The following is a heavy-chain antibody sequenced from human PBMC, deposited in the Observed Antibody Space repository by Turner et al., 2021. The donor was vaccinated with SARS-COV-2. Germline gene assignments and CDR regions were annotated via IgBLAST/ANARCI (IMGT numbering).Heavy chain of an antibody. CDR1: GGSVRSSRYY. Sequence: QLQLQESGPGLMKSSETLSLTCTVSGGSVRSSRYYWGWSRQPPGKGLEWIGNAYYKGNTYYNPSLKSRVTISVDTSKNQFSLNLNSVTAADTAMYYCASHRVGATIYYDYGMDVWGQGATVTVSS. J-gene: IGHJ6*02. V-gene: IGHV4-39*01. CDR3: ASHRVGATIYYDYGMDV. CDR2: AYYKGNT. D-gene: IGHD1-26*01.